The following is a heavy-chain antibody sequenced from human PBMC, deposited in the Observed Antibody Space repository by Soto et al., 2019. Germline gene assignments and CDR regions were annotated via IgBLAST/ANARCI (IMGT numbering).Heavy chain of an antibody. Sequence: GGSLRLSCAASGFTFSSYDMHWVRQATGKGLEWVSAIGSAGDPYYPGSVKGRFTISRENAKNSLYLQMNSLRAGDTDVYYCARGGGSYYVGAFDIWGQGTMVTVSS. D-gene: IGHD1-26*01. CDR1: GFTFSSYD. J-gene: IGHJ3*02. CDR2: IGSAGDP. V-gene: IGHV3-13*05. CDR3: ARGGGSYYVGAFDI.